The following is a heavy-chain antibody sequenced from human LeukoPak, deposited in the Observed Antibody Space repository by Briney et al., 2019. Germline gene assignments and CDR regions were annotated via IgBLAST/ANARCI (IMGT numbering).Heavy chain of an antibody. CDR3: ARESGALRGYSYGH. Sequence: GGSLRLSCAASGFTFSSYAMHWVRQAPGKGLEWVAVITSDGNNKHYGDSVRGRFTISRDNSKNTLYLQMNSLRAEGTALYYCARESGALRGYSYGHWGQGTLVTVSS. V-gene: IGHV3-30*04. CDR1: GFTFSSYA. D-gene: IGHD5-18*01. J-gene: IGHJ4*02. CDR2: ITSDGNNK.